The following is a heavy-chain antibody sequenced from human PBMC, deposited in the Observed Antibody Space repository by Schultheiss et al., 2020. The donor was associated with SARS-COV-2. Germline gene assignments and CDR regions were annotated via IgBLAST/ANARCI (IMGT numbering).Heavy chain of an antibody. D-gene: IGHD7-27*01. Sequence: GGSLRLSCKGSGYTFINYWIGWVRQTPGKGLEWMGIIYPGDSDTRYSPSFQGQVTISVDKSISTAFLQWSSLKASDSAIYYCVRHGGNWGNDYWGQGTLVTVSS. CDR3: VRHGGNWGNDY. CDR2: IYPGDSDT. CDR1: GYTFINYW. J-gene: IGHJ4*02. V-gene: IGHV5-51*01.